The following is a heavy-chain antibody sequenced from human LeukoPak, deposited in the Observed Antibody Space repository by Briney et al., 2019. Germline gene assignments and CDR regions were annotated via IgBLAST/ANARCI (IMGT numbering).Heavy chain of an antibody. Sequence: GGSLRLSCAASGFDFSNQAMSWVRQAPGKGLEWVSVIYSGGSTYYADSVKGRFTISRDDSKNTLYLQMNSLRAEDTAVYYCARDHEDWGQGTPVTVSS. V-gene: IGHV3-66*01. CDR1: GFDFSNQA. CDR3: ARDHED. CDR2: IYSGGST. J-gene: IGHJ4*02.